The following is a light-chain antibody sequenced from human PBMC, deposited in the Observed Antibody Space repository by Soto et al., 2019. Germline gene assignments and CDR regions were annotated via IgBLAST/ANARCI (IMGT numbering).Light chain of an antibody. CDR2: EVS. CDR1: NSDVGGYNY. V-gene: IGLV2-8*01. J-gene: IGLJ2*01. Sequence: QSALTQPPSASGSPGQSVTISCTGTNSDVGGYNYVSWYQRHPGKAPKLMIYEVSKRPSGVPDRFSGSKSGNTASLTVSGLQAEDEADYYCSSYAGSNNFVVFGGGTQLTVL. CDR3: SSYAGSNNFVV.